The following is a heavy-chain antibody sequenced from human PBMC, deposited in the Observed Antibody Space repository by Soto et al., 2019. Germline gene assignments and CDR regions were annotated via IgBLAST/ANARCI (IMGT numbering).Heavy chain of an antibody. CDR3: ARAWVVVTAHEY. J-gene: IGHJ4*02. CDR2: INAGNGNT. D-gene: IGHD2-21*02. V-gene: IGHV1-3*01. Sequence: GASVKVSCKASGYTFTSYAMHWVRQAPGQRLEWMGWINAGNGNTKYSQKFQGRVTITRDTSASTAYMELSSLRSEDTAVYYCARAWVVVTAHEYWGQGTLVTVSS. CDR1: GYTFTSYA.